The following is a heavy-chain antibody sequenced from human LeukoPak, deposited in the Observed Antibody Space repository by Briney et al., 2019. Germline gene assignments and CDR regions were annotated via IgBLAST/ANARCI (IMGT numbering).Heavy chain of an antibody. CDR1: GGSISSSSYY. J-gene: IGHJ6*02. V-gene: IGHV4-39*01. CDR2: IYYSGST. D-gene: IGHD4-17*01. Sequence: SETLSLTCTVSGGSISSSSYYWGWIRQPPGKGLEWIGSIYYSGSTYYNPSLKSRVTISVDTSKNQFSLKLSSVTAAGTAVYYCARQPPTVSYGMDVWGQGTTVTVSS. CDR3: ARQPPTVSYGMDV.